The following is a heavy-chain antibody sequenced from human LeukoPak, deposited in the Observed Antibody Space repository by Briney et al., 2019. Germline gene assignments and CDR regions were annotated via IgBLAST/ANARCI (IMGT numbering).Heavy chain of an antibody. J-gene: IGHJ4*02. CDR3: TKGVGSGWTSPGDY. V-gene: IGHV3-30*18. Sequence: PGRSLRLSCAASGFTFSSYGMHWVRQAPGKGLEWVAVISYDGSNKYYADSVKGRFTISRDNSKNTLYLQMNSLRGEDTAVYYCTKGVGSGWTSPGDYWGQGTLVTVSS. D-gene: IGHD6-19*01. CDR2: ISYDGSNK. CDR1: GFTFSSYG.